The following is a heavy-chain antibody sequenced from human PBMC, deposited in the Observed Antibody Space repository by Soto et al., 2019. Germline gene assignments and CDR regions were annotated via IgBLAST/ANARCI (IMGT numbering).Heavy chain of an antibody. V-gene: IGHV3-30*03. CDR3: TGEVASGY. J-gene: IGHJ4*02. CDR1: GFTFSSYG. D-gene: IGHD7-27*01. CDR2: ISHDGSTK. Sequence: QVQLVESGGGVVQPGRSRRLSCAASGFTFSSYGMHWVRKAPGKGLEWVAVISHDGSTKYYADSVKGRFTISRDNSRNTLYLEMNSLRGDDMAVYYCTGEVASGYWGQGTLVTVSS.